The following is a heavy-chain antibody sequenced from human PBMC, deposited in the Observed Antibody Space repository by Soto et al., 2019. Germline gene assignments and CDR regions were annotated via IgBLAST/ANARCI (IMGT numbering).Heavy chain of an antibody. D-gene: IGHD3-16*01. CDR3: ARDRGRSFDY. CDR2: IWYDGSNK. V-gene: IGHV3-33*01. CDR1: GFTFSSYG. Sequence: GGSLRLSCAASGFTFSSYGMHWVRQAPGKGLEWVAVIWYDGSNKYYADSVKGRFTISRDNSKNKLYLQMNSRRAEDTAVYYCARDRGRSFDYWGHGTLVTVSS. J-gene: IGHJ4*01.